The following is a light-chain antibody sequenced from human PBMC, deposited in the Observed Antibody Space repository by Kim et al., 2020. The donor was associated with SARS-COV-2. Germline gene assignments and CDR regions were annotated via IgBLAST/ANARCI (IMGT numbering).Light chain of an antibody. Sequence: VGDRVTITCRASQSISSWLAWYQQKPGKAPKLLIYKASSLESGVPSRFSGSGSGTEFTLTISSLQPDDFATYYCQQYNSYSPTWPFGQGTKVDIK. CDR2: KAS. CDR3: QQYNSYSPTWP. CDR1: QSISSW. J-gene: IGKJ1*01. V-gene: IGKV1-5*03.